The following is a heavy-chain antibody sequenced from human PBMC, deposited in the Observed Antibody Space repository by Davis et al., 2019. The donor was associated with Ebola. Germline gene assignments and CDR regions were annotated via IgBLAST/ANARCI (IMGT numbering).Heavy chain of an antibody. V-gene: IGHV4-61*08. J-gene: IGHJ3*02. CDR2: IYYSGST. Sequence: PSETLPLTCTVSGGSISSGGYYWSWIRQHPGKGLEWIGYIYYSGSTNYNPSLKSRVTISVDTSKNQFSLKLSSVTAADTAVYYCARARGVYDAFDIWGQGTMVTVSS. CDR3: ARARGVYDAFDI. CDR1: GGSISSGGYY.